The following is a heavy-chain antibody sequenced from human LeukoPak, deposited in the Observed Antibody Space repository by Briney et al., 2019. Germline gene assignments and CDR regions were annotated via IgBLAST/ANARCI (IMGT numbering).Heavy chain of an antibody. CDR1: GFTFSSYW. CDR2: IKPDGSQK. D-gene: IGHD3-10*01. CDR3: ARDGWFGDI. J-gene: IGHJ3*02. V-gene: IGHV3-7*01. Sequence: GGSLRLSCAASGFTFSSYWMSWVRQAPGKGLEWVANIKPDGSQKYCVDSVKGRFTISRDNAKNSLYLQMNSLRAEDTAVYYCARDGWFGDIWGQGTMVTVSS.